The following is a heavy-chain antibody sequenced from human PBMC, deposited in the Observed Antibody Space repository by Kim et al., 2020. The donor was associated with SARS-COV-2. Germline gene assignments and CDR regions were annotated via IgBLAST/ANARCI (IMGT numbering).Heavy chain of an antibody. Sequence: GGSLRLSCAASGFTFSNYAMSWVRQAPGKGLEWVSAISDSGGSTYYADSVKGRFTISRDNSKNTLYLQMNSLRAEDTAVYYCARVTPGSTNGFDFWGEGTMVTVSS. J-gene: IGHJ3*01. CDR1: GFTFSNYA. V-gene: IGHV3-23*01. CDR2: ISDSGGST. D-gene: IGHD3-10*01. CDR3: ARVTPGSTNGFDF.